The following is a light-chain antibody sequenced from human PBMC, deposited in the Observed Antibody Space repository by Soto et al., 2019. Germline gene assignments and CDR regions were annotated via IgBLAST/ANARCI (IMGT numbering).Light chain of an antibody. V-gene: IGKV3D-20*02. CDR3: QQRYSWLRV. CDR2: DAS. J-gene: IGKJ1*01. CDR1: QSVSNNY. Sequence: EIVLTQSPGTLSLSPGERATLSCRASQSVSNNYLAWYQQKLGQAPRLLIYDASNRATGTPARFSGSGSGTEFTLTSSSLESDDFAIYYCQQRYSWLRVFGPGTKV.